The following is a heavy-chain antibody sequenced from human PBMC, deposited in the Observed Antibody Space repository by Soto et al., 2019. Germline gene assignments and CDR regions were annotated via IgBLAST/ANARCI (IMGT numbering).Heavy chain of an antibody. V-gene: IGHV1-46*01. J-gene: IGHJ4*02. Sequence: QVQLVQSGAEMKQPGASVKLSCQASGYIFIHCFMHWVRQATGQGLEWMGGINPSSGTTTYAQKFQGRVTVTRDTSTSTVYMELSSLGSGDTAMYYCARSLGETTSLFDYWGQGSLVTVS. CDR1: GYIFIHCF. D-gene: IGHD1-26*01. CDR3: ARSLGETTSLFDY. CDR2: INPSSGTT.